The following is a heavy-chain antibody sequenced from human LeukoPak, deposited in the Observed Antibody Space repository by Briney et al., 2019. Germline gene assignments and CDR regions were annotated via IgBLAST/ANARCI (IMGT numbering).Heavy chain of an antibody. CDR3: AKVPTARYSSSQPDY. Sequence: GGSLRLSCAASGFTFSSYGMHWVRQAPGKGLGWVAFIRNEGSNKYYADSVKGRFTISRDNSKNTLYLQMNSLRAEDTAVYYCAKVPTARYSSSQPDYWGQGTLVTVSS. J-gene: IGHJ4*02. V-gene: IGHV3-30*02. D-gene: IGHD6-13*01. CDR1: GFTFSSYG. CDR2: IRNEGSNK.